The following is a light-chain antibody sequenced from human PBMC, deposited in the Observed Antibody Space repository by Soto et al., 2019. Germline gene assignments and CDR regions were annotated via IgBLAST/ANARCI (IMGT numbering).Light chain of an antibody. J-gene: IGKJ5*01. CDR3: QQYGTSEII. V-gene: IGKV3-20*01. CDR1: QSLSNSF. CDR2: DTS. Sequence: EIVMTQSPATLSLSPGERATLSCRASQSLSNSFIAWYQQKPGQAPRLLIYDTSSRATGFPDRFSGSGSGTDFTLTISRLEPEDFAVYFCQQYGTSEIIFGQGTRLEIK.